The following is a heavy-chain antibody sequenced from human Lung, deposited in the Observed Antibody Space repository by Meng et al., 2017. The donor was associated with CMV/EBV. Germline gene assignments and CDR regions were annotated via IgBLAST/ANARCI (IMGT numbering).Heavy chain of an antibody. V-gene: IGHV3-74*01. CDR1: GFSFSASS. CDR3: ARESDILTGGLDY. J-gene: IGHJ4*02. D-gene: IGHD3-9*01. Sequence: ASGFSFSASSMHWVRQAPGKGLVWVSHTDPDGKTTNYADSVKGRFTISRDNAKKTLYLQMNSLRAEETAVYYCARESDILTGGLDYWGQGTLVTVSS. CDR2: TDPDGKTT.